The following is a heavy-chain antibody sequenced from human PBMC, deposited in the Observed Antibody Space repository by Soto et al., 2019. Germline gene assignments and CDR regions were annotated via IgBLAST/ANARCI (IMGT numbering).Heavy chain of an antibody. J-gene: IGHJ6*02. CDR2: ITGSGGRA. CDR3: AVHLGQNYYTMDV. CDR1: GFTFSNFV. V-gene: IGHV3-23*01. Sequence: EVQLLESGGGWVQPGGSLRLSCAASGFTFSNFVMSWVRHIPGKGLHWVSGITGSGGRAYYADSVKGRFTISRDSSRNTLYLQMSRLGAEDTAMYHCAVHLGQNYYTMDVWGQGTTVTVSS.